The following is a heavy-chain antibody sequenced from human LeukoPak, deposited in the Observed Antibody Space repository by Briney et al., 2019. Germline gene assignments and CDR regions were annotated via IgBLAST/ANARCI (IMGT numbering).Heavy chain of an antibody. Sequence: SETLSLTCTVSGGSISSSSYYWGWIRQPPGKGLEWIGSIYYSGSTYYNPSLKSRVTISVDTSKNQFSLKLSSATAADTAVYYCARGHRSAEAFDIWGQGTMVTVSS. CDR3: ARGHRSAEAFDI. CDR2: IYYSGST. V-gene: IGHV4-39*07. J-gene: IGHJ3*02. CDR1: GGSISSSSYY.